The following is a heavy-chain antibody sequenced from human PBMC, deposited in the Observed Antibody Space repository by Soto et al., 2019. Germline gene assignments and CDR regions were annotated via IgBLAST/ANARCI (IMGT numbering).Heavy chain of an antibody. Sequence: ASVKVSCNASGYTFTSYGISWVRQAPGQGLEWMGWISAYNGNTNYAQKLQGRVTMTTDTSTSTAYMELRSLRSDDTAVYYCARDFPPLRGALIYGDSTAYYYYGMDVWGQGTTVTVSS. J-gene: IGHJ6*02. D-gene: IGHD4-17*01. CDR2: ISAYNGNT. CDR1: GYTFTSYG. CDR3: ARDFPPLRGALIYGDSTAYYYYGMDV. V-gene: IGHV1-18*01.